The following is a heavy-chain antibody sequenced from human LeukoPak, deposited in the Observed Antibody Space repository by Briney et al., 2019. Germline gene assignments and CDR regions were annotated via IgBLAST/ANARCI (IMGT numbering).Heavy chain of an antibody. V-gene: IGHV4-59*01. J-gene: IGHJ4*02. Sequence: PSESLSLTCSVSGGSLSTYSRTWVRQSPGKRLEWIGSIYNGGTTNYNPSLKSRGTISTDTSKNQFSLRLRSVSAADTAIYYCARDTTVDSGMEYWGQGTLVSVS. CDR2: IYNGGTT. CDR3: ARDTTVDSGMEY. CDR1: GGSLSTYS. D-gene: IGHD5-12*01.